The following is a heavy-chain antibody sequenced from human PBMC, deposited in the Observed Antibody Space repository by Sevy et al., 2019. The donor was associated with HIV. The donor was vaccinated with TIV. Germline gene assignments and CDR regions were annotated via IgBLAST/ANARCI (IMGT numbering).Heavy chain of an antibody. D-gene: IGHD6-19*01. Sequence: GESLKISCAASGITFTNYGMHWVRQAPGKGLEWVSGISNSGANTYYADSVRGRFTVSRDNSKNTVYLQLNSLRAEDTAIYYCAKECTLLGDWYGEFDYWGQGTLVTVSS. V-gene: IGHV3-23*01. CDR1: GITFTNYG. CDR2: ISNSGANT. CDR3: AKECTLLGDWYGEFDY. J-gene: IGHJ4*02.